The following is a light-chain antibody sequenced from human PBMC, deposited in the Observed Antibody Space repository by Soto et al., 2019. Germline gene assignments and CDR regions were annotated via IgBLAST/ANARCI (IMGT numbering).Light chain of an antibody. V-gene: IGKV1-5*01. CDR2: DAS. CDR1: TNINRW. Sequence: DIQMTQSPSTLAASVGDRVTITCRASTNINRWLAWYQQKPGKAPKVLIYDASSLESGVPSRFSGSGSGTEFTLTITSLQPDDFATYYCQQYDGNFGPGTKVDFK. CDR3: QQYDGN. J-gene: IGKJ3*01.